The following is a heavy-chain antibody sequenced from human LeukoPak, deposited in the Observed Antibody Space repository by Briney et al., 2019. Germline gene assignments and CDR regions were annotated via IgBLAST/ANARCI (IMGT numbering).Heavy chain of an antibody. V-gene: IGHV4-59*01. CDR3: ARQLGYCSSTSCHNWFAP. CDR1: GGSITSYY. CDR2: IYYSGST. D-gene: IGHD2-2*01. Sequence: SETLSLTCTVSGGSITSYYWSWIRQTPGKGLEWIGYIYYSGSTNYNPSLKSRVTISVDTSKNQFSLRLSSVTAADTAVYYCARQLGYCSSTSCHNWFAPWGQGTLVTVSS. J-gene: IGHJ5*02.